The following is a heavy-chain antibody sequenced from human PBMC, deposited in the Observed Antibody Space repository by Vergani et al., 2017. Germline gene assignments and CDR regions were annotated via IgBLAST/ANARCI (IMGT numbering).Heavy chain of an antibody. CDR2: IYSGGST. CDR3: AKAAAIMEYYYYMDV. CDR1: GFTVSSNY. J-gene: IGHJ6*03. D-gene: IGHD2-2*02. Sequence: VQLVESGGGVVQPGRSLRLSCAASGFTVSSNYMSWVRQAPGKGLEWVSVIYSGGSTYYADSVKGRFTISRDNSKNTLYLQMNSLRAEDTAVYYCAKAAAIMEYYYYMDVWGKGTTVTVSS. V-gene: IGHV3-53*01.